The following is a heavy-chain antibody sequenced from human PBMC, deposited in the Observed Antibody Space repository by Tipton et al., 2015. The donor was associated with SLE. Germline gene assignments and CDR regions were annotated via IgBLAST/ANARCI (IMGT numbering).Heavy chain of an antibody. D-gene: IGHD5-24*01. CDR3: ASDGAVSGAFEM. CDR2: IVDSGVAT. J-gene: IGHJ3*02. Sequence: SLRLSCAASGFTFSIYAMNWVRPAPGKGLEWVSSIVDSGVATFYADAVKGRFTISRDNSKNTLHLQMNSLRAEDTAVYFCASDGAVSGAFEMWGQGTMVTVSS. CDR1: GFTFSIYA. V-gene: IGHV3-23*01.